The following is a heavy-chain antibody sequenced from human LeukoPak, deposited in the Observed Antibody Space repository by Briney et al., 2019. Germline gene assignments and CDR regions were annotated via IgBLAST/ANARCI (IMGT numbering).Heavy chain of an antibody. CDR2: ISGSGGST. CDR3: ARGTYYYDSSGYYVSF. CDR1: GFTFSSYA. D-gene: IGHD3-22*01. Sequence: PGGSLRLSCAASGFTFSSYAMSWVRQAPGKGLEWVSAISGSGGSTYYADSVKGRFTISRDNSKNTLYLQMNSLRAEDTAVYYCARGTYYYDSSGYYVSFWGQGTLVTVSS. V-gene: IGHV3-23*01. J-gene: IGHJ4*02.